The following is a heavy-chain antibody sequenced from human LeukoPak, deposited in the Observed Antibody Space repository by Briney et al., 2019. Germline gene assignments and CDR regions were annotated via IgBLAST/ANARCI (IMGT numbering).Heavy chain of an antibody. CDR1: GFTFSTYA. CDR2: ISSSSSYT. D-gene: IGHD2-2*01. V-gene: IGHV3-11*03. J-gene: IGHJ4*02. Sequence: PGGSLRLSCAASGFTFSTYAMGWVRQAPGKGLEWVSYISSSSSYTNYADSVKGRFTISRDNAKNSLYLQMNSLRAEDTAVYYCARPGYCSSTSCYWGFDYWGQGTLVTVSS. CDR3: ARPGYCSSTSCYWGFDY.